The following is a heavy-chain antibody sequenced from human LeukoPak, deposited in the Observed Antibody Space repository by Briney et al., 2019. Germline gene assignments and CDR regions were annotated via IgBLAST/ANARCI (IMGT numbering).Heavy chain of an antibody. CDR3: ARDLGGSYYDSSGYWDY. V-gene: IGHV4-59*01. CDR2: IYYSGST. CDR1: GGSISSYY. Sequence: SETLSLTCTVSGGSISSYYWSWIRQPPGKGLEWIGYIYYSGSTNYNPSLKSRVTISVDTSKNQFSLKLSSVTAADTAVYYCARDLGGSYYDSSGYWDYWGQGTLVTVSS. D-gene: IGHD3-22*01. J-gene: IGHJ4*02.